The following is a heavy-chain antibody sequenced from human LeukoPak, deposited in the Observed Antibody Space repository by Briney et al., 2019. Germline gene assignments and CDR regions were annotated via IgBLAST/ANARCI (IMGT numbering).Heavy chain of an antibody. CDR3: ARDLTGYFDY. Sequence: GGSLRLSCAASGFTFSGYSMNWVRQAPGKGLEWVSYITTSSTIYYADSVKGRFTISRDNSKNRLYLQTNSLGPEDTAVYYCARDLTGYFDYWGQGTLVTVSS. CDR2: ITTSSTI. D-gene: IGHD3-9*01. CDR1: GFTFSGYS. J-gene: IGHJ4*02. V-gene: IGHV3-48*01.